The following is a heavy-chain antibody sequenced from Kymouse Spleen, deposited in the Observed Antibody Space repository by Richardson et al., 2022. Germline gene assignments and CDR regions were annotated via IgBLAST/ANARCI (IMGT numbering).Heavy chain of an antibody. CDR2: INSDGSST. D-gene: IGHD5-18,IGHD5-18*01. J-gene: IGHJ6*02. CDR1: GFTFSSYW. V-gene: IGHV3-74*01. Sequence: EVQLVESGGGLVQPGGSLRLSCAASGFTFSSYWMHWVRQAPGKGLVWVSRINSDGSSTSYADSVKGRFTISRDNAKNTLYLQMNSLRAEDTAVYYCARDTAMAPYYYYYGMDVWGQGTTVTVSS. CDR3: ARDTAMAPYYYYYGMDV.